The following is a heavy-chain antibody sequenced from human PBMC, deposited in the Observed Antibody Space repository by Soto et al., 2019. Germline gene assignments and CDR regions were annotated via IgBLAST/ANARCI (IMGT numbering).Heavy chain of an antibody. CDR2: TYYRSKWYN. CDR3: ARGKPSYYGMDV. Sequence: SKTLSLTCAISGDSVSSNSAAWNWIRQSPSRGLEWLGRTYYRSKWYNDYAVSVKSRITVNADTSKNQFSLQLNSVTPEDTAVYYCARGKPSYYGMDVWGQGTTVTVSS. J-gene: IGHJ6*02. CDR1: GDSVSSNSAA. V-gene: IGHV6-1*01.